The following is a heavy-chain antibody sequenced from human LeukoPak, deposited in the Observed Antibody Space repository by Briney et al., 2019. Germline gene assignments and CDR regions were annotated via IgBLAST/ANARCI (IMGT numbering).Heavy chain of an antibody. Sequence: SATLSLTCAVSGGSFSDYYWSWIRQPPGKGLEWIGEINHSGSTDYNPSLKSQVTISVDTSKNQFSLRLNSVTAADTAVYYCARAVRYFDLWGRGTLVSVSS. CDR2: INHSGST. V-gene: IGHV4-34*01. CDR3: ARAVRYFDL. CDR1: GGSFSDYY. J-gene: IGHJ2*01.